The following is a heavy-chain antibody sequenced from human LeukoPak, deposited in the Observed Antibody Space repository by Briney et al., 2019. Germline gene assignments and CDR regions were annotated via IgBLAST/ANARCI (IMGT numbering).Heavy chain of an antibody. J-gene: IGHJ4*02. V-gene: IGHV3-21*01. D-gene: IGHD3-10*01. CDR1: GFTLNYYT. Sequence: KTGGSLRLSCTPPTSGFTLNYYTMHWVRQAPGKGLEWVSSISSSSSYTYYPDSVKGRFTVSRDNAKNSLYLQMNSLRVEDTAVYYCARGRSSSGSMNEFWGQGTLVTVSS. CDR2: ISSSSSYT. CDR3: ARGRSSSGSMNEF.